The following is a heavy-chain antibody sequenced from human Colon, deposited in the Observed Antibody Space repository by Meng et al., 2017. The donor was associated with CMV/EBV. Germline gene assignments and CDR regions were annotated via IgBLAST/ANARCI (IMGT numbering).Heavy chain of an antibody. CDR2: SGFSGGQI. J-gene: IGHJ5*02. CDR3: ARVVATARLGIFNA. D-gene: IGHD2-21*02. V-gene: IGHV3-23*01. Sequence: GESLKISCVTSGFTFSQYDLSWVRQAPGKGLGWISHSGFSGGQIFYADSVKGRFTVSTDTSRSTLYLQMNSLKAEDTAVYYCARVVATARLGIFNAWGQGARVTVSS. CDR1: GFTFSQYD.